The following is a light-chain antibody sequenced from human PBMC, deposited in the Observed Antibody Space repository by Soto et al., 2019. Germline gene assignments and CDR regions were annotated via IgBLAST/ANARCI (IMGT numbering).Light chain of an antibody. V-gene: IGKV3-20*01. Sequence: EIVLTQSPGTLSLSPGERATLSCRASQSVSSSYLAWYQQKPGQAPRLLIYGASSRATGIPERFSGSGSGTDFTLTISRLEPEDFAVYYCQQYGRSSLTFGPGTKVDIK. J-gene: IGKJ3*01. CDR2: GAS. CDR3: QQYGRSSLT. CDR1: QSVSSSY.